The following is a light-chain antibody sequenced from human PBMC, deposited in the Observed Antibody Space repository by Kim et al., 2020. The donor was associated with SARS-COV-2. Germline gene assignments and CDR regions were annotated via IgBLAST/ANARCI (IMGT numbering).Light chain of an antibody. CDR3: QQSYTITYT. CDR1: QTISTY. J-gene: IGKJ2*01. V-gene: IGKV1-39*01. CDR2: AAS. Sequence: SVSVGDRATITCRASQTISTYLNWFQQKPGKAHKLLISAASTLQSGVPSRFSGSGSGTDFTLTISSLQPEDFATYYCQQSYTITYTFGQGTKLEI.